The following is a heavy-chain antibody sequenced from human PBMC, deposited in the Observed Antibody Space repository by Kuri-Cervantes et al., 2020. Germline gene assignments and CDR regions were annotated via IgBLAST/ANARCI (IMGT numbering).Heavy chain of an antibody. J-gene: IGHJ4*02. D-gene: IGHD3-22*01. CDR3: ARSDYHDSSGLLFDY. CDR1: GYTFTGYY. CDR2: INPNSGGT. V-gene: IGHV1-2*02. Sequence: ASVKVSCKASGYTFTGYYMHWVRQAPGQGLEWMGWINPNSGGTNYAQKFQGRVTMTRDTSISTAYMELSRLRSDDTAVYYCARSDYHDSSGLLFDYWGQGTLVTVSS.